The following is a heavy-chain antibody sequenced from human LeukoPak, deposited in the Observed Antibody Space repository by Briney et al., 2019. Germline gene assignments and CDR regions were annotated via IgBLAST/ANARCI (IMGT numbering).Heavy chain of an antibody. CDR2: ISYSGST. CDR1: GGSFSSSSYS. Sequence: SETLSLTCTVSGGSFSSSSYSWGWIRQPPGKGLEWIGSISYSGSTYYNPSLKSRVTISVDTSNNQISLKLSSVTAADTAVYYCARRTGYYFDYWGQGTLVTVSS. CDR3: ARRTGYYFDY. D-gene: IGHD3-10*01. J-gene: IGHJ4*02. V-gene: IGHV4-39*01.